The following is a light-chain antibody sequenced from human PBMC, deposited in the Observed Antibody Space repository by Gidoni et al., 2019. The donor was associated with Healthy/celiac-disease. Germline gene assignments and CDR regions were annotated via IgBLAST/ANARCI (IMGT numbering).Light chain of an antibody. CDR1: SSDVGGYNY. V-gene: IGLV2-11*01. Sequence: QSALTQPRSVFRSPGHSVTISCTATSSDVGGYNYVSWYQHHPGKAPKLISYDVSKRPSGVPERFSGSKSGNTASLTIFGLQAEDEADYYGCSYAGSYTLEVFGGGTKLTVL. CDR2: DVS. J-gene: IGLJ3*02. CDR3: CSYAGSYTLEV.